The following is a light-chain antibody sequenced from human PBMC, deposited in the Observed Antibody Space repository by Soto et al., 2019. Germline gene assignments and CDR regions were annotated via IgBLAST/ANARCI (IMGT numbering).Light chain of an antibody. CDR3: SSFTTSTTLV. Sequence: QSALTQPASVSGSPGQSIAVSCTGTTSDIGAYNFVSWYQHYPGKAPQLIIYQVNTRPSGVSDRFSGSKSGNTASLTISGLQAEDEADYYCSSFTTSTTLVFGGGTKLTV. J-gene: IGLJ2*01. V-gene: IGLV2-14*01. CDR1: TSDIGAYNF. CDR2: QVN.